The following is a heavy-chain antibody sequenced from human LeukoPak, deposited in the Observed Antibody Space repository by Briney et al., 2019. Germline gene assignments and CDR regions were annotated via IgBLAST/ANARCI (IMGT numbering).Heavy chain of an antibody. CDR3: ARKDYSSGWYEGNY. CDR1: GFTFSSYS. J-gene: IGHJ4*02. V-gene: IGHV3-21*01. CDR2: ISSSSSYI. D-gene: IGHD6-19*01. Sequence: GGSLRLSCAASGFTFSSYSMNWVRQAPGKGLEWVSSISSSSSYIYYADSVKGRFTISRDNAKNSLYLQMNSLRAEDTAVYYCARKDYSSGWYEGNYWGQGTLVTVSS.